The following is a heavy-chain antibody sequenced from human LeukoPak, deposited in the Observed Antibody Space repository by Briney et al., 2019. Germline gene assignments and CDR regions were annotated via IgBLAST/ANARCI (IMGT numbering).Heavy chain of an antibody. D-gene: IGHD1-14*01. J-gene: IGHJ3*02. Sequence: SSETLSLTCTVSGVSMTNYYWSWIRQPPGKGLEWIAYSHNSRESKYNPSLKSRITISADTSKNEFSLKLSSVTAADTAVYYCARQHGGTAAFDIWGQGTTVTVSA. CDR3: ARQHGGTAAFDI. CDR2: SHNSRES. V-gene: IGHV4-59*08. CDR1: GVSMTNYY.